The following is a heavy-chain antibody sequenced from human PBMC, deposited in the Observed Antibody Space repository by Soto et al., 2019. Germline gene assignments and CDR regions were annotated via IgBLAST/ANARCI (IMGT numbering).Heavy chain of an antibody. CDR3: ARVPDY. CDR1: GGSISRGGYS. Sequence: SETLSLTCAGSGGSISRGGYSWSWIRQPPGKGLEWIGYMYHSGRTYYNPSLKSRVTISIDRSKNQFSLKLSSVTAADTAVYCCARVPDYWGQGILVTVSS. CDR2: MYHSGRT. D-gene: IGHD2-2*01. J-gene: IGHJ4*02. V-gene: IGHV4-30-2*01.